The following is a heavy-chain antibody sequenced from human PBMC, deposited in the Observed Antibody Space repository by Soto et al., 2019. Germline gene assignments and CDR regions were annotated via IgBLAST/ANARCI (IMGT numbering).Heavy chain of an antibody. V-gene: IGHV3-48*01. CDR3: ARELGYCSSITCYRENI. CDR2: ISSDSRTI. Sequence: EVQLVESGGGLVQPGGSLRLSCAASEFIFSSYSMNWVRQAPGKGLEWVSYISSDSRTIYYADSVKGRLTISRVNDKNSLYLQMNSLRAEDTAVYYCARELGYCSSITCYRENIWGQGTMVTVSS. J-gene: IGHJ3*02. CDR1: EFIFSSYS. D-gene: IGHD2-2*02.